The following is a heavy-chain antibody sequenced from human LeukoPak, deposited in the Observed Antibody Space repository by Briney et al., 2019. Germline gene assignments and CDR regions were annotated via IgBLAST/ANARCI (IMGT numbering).Heavy chain of an antibody. CDR2: VYRSGTT. CDR1: GYSISSGYH. CDR3: ARENWVFDY. D-gene: IGHD7-27*01. V-gene: IGHV4-38-2*02. J-gene: IGHJ4*02. Sequence: PSETLSLTSVVSGYSISSGYHWGWIRQPPGKGLEWIGSVYRSGTTYYDPSLKSRVTISVDTSKNQISLKVRSVTAADTAMYYCARENWVFDYWGQRILVTVSS.